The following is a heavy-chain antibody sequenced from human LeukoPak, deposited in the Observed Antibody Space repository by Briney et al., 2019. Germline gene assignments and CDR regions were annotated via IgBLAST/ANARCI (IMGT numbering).Heavy chain of an antibody. D-gene: IGHD6-19*01. J-gene: IGHJ4*02. CDR1: GGSISSGSYC. V-gene: IGHV4-61*02. CDR3: ARWASGWGANFDY. CDR2: IYTSGST. Sequence: SETLSLTCTVSGGSISSGSYCWSWIRQPAGKGLEWIGRIYTSGSTNYNPSLKSRVTISVDTSKNQFSLKLSSVTAADTAVYYCARWASGWGANFDYWGQGTLVTVSS.